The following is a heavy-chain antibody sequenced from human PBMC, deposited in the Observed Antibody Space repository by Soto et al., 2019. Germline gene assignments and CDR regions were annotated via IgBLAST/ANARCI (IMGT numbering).Heavy chain of an antibody. CDR1: GGTFSSYA. J-gene: IGHJ4*02. CDR2: IIPIFGTA. V-gene: IGHV1-69*13. CDR3: ARAPLRYYDSSGYYLPFDY. D-gene: IGHD3-22*01. Sequence: SVKVSCKASGGTFSSYAISWVRQAPGQGLEWMGGIIPIFGTANYAQKFQGRVAITADESTSTAYMELSSLRSEDTAVYYCARAPLRYYDSSGYYLPFDYWGQGTLVTVSS.